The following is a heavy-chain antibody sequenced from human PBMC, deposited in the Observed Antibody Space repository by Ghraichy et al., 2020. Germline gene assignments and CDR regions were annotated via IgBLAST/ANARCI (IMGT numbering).Heavy chain of an antibody. CDR2: IYYSGST. D-gene: IGHD5-18*01. Sequence: SETLSLTCTVSGGSISSSSYYWGWIRQPPGKGLEWIGSIYYSGSTYYNPSLKSRVTISVDTSKNQFSLKLSSVTAADTAVYYCARRIGTPGDTAMVIYYYGMDVWGQGTTVTVSS. V-gene: IGHV4-39*07. CDR1: GGSISSSSYY. J-gene: IGHJ6*02. CDR3: ARRIGTPGDTAMVIYYYGMDV.